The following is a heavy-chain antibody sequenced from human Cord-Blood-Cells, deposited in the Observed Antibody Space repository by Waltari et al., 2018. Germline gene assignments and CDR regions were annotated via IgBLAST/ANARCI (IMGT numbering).Heavy chain of an antibody. CDR1: FTVSSNY. J-gene: IGHJ6*02. CDR3: ARTAGVSYYYGMNV. Sequence: EVQLVESGGGLVQPGFTVSSNYMSWVRQAPGKGLEWVSVIYSGGSKYYADSVKGRFTIARHNSKNTLYLQMNSLRAEDTAVYYCARTAGVSYYYGMNVWGQGTTVTVSS. D-gene: IGHD2-8*01. CDR2: IYSGGSK. V-gene: IGHV3-53*04.